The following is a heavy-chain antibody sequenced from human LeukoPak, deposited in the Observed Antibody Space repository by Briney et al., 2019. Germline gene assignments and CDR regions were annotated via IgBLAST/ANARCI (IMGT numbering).Heavy chain of an antibody. V-gene: IGHV1-69*05. CDR2: IIPIFGTA. Sequence: SVKVSCKASGGTFSSYAISWVRQAPGQGLEWMGGIIPIFGTANYAQKFQGRVTITTDESTSTAYMELSSLRSEDTAVYYCARDCLGVGATAPSWFDPWGQGTLVTVSS. CDR1: GGTFSSYA. J-gene: IGHJ5*02. D-gene: IGHD1-26*01. CDR3: ARDCLGVGATAPSWFDP.